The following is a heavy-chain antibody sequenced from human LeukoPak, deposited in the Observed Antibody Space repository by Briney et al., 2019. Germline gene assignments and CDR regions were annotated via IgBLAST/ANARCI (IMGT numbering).Heavy chain of an antibody. J-gene: IGHJ4*02. CDR1: GGSISSYY. V-gene: IGHV4-59*12. CDR2: IYYSGST. D-gene: IGHD3-3*01. CDR3: AKDGGDTIFGVVVAAGIDY. Sequence: MPSETLSLTCTVSGGSISSYYWSWIRQPPGKGLEWIGYIYYSGSTNYNPSLKSRVTISVDTSKNQFSLKLSSVTAADTAVYYCAKDGGDTIFGVVVAAGIDYWGQGTLVTVSS.